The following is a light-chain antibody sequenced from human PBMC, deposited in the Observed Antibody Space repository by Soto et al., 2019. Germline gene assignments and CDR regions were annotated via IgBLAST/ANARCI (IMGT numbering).Light chain of an antibody. Sequence: EKVMTQSPATLSVSPGERATLSCRASQSLSNNLAWYQQKPGQAPRLLISGASTRASGIPARFSGSGSGTEFTLAISSLQSEDFAVYYGQQYNNWPRGFTFGPGTTVDI. V-gene: IGKV3D-15*01. CDR1: QSLSNN. CDR2: GAS. CDR3: QQYNNWPRGFT. J-gene: IGKJ3*01.